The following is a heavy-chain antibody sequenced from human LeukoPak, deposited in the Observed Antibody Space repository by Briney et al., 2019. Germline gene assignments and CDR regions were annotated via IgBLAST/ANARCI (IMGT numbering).Heavy chain of an antibody. CDR1: GFTFSNYR. V-gene: IGHV3-21*01. CDR2: ISSSSIYI. CDR3: ARGRDGYNLVDAFDI. D-gene: IGHD5-24*01. Sequence: GSLRLSCAASGFTFSNYRMNWVRQAPGKGLEWVSSISSSSIYIYYADSLKGRFTISRDNAKNSLYLQMNSLRAEDTAVYYCARGRDGYNLVDAFDIWGQGTMVTVSS. J-gene: IGHJ3*02.